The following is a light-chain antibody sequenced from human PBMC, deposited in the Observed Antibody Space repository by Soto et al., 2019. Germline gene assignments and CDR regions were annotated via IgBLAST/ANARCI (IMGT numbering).Light chain of an antibody. CDR3: CSYAGSSTYV. V-gene: IGLV2-23*01. CDR2: EGS. CDR1: SSYVGSYNL. Sequence: QSALTQPASVSGSPGQSITISCTGTSSYVGSYNLVSWYQQHPGKAPKLMIYEGSKRPSGVSNRFSGSKSGNTASLTISGLQAEDEADYYCCSYAGSSTYVFGTGTKVTAL. J-gene: IGLJ1*01.